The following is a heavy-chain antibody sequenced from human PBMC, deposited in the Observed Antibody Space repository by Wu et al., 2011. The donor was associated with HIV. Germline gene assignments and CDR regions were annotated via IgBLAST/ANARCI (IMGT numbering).Heavy chain of an antibody. CDR3: ARDKIERGGWYPGEN. CDR1: GYTFTHHF. D-gene: IGHD6-19*01. J-gene: IGHJ4*02. CDR2: INPNSGGT. V-gene: IGHV1-2*02. Sequence: QVQLVQSGAEVKKPGASVKLSCKASGYTFTHHFIHWVRQAPGQGLEWLGWINPNSGGTTFARKFQDRIALTRDTSLNTAYLEVYRLTSDDTAVYYCARDKIERGGWYPGENWGQGTLVIVSS.